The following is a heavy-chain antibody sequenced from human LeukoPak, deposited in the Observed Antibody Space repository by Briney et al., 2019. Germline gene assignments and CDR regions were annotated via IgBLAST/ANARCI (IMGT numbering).Heavy chain of an antibody. V-gene: IGHV3-23*01. CDR3: AKKVGLNIARGRYYHYGMDV. CDR2: ISGSGGST. J-gene: IGHJ6*02. CDR1: GFTFSSYA. D-gene: IGHD2/OR15-2a*01. Sequence: PGGSLRLSCAASGFTFSSYAMSWVRQAPGKGLEWVSAISGSGGSTYYADSVKGRFTISRDNSKNTLYLQMNSLRAEDTAVYYCAKKVGLNIARGRYYHYGMDVWGQGTTVTVSS.